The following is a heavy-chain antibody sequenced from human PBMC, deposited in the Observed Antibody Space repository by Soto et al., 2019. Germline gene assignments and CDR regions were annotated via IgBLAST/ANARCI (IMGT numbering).Heavy chain of an antibody. CDR2: IYYLGST. V-gene: IGHV4-59*01. J-gene: IGHJ4*02. CDR1: GGSMSEYF. CDR3: ARDGYDGSGSPYPAY. Sequence: SETLSLTCSVSGGSMSEYFWSWIRQSPGKGLEWIGYIYYLGSTDYNPSLKSRVTISVDTSKRQSSLRLTSVTAADTAVYYCARDGYDGSGSPYPAYWGPGTQVTVSS. D-gene: IGHD3-10*01.